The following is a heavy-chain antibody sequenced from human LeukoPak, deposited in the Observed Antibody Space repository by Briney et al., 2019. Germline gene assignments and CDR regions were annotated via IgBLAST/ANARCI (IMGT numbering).Heavy chain of an antibody. CDR1: SYSISSGYY. D-gene: IGHD5-12*01. J-gene: IGHJ5*02. Sequence: SETLSLTCTVSSYSISSGYYWGWIRQPPGKGLEWIGSIYHSGSTYYNPSLKSRVTISVDTSKNQFSLKLSSVTAADTAVYYCAREGVVAAVRVRWFDPWGQGTLVTVSS. V-gene: IGHV4-38-2*02. CDR2: IYHSGST. CDR3: AREGVVAAVRVRWFDP.